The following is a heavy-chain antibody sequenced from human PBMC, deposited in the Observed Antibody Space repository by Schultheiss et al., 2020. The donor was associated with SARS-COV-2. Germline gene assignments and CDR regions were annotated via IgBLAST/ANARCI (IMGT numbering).Heavy chain of an antibody. J-gene: IGHJ4*02. CDR1: GGSFSGYY. D-gene: IGHD3-22*01. CDR2: INHSGST. Sequence: SETLSLTCAVYGGSFSGYYWSWIRQPPGKGLEWIGEINHSGSTNDNPSLQSRITISVDTSKNQFSLKLSSVTAADTAVYYCARMGAPSSADYWGQGTLVTVSS. V-gene: IGHV4-34*01. CDR3: ARMGAPSSADY.